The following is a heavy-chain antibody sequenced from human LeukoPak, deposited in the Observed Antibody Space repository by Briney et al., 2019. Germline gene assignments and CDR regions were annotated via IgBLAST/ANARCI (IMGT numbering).Heavy chain of an antibody. CDR2: INRISTYI. J-gene: IGHJ4*02. CDR1: GFTFNYFG. D-gene: IGHD1-14*01. V-gene: IGHV3-21*04. CDR3: ARGRPGYYFDY. Sequence: GGSLRLSCAASGFTFNYFGMNWVRQAPGKGLEWVSSINRISTYIYYADSVKGRFTISRDNSKNTLYLQMNSLRAEDTAVYYCARGRPGYYFDYWGQGTLVTVSS.